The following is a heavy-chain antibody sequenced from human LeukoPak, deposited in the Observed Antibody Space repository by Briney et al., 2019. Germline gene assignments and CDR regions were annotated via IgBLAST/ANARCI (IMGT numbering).Heavy chain of an antibody. V-gene: IGHV7-4-1*02. D-gene: IGHD6-19*01. CDR2: INTNTGNP. CDR1: GYTFNSYA. J-gene: IGHJ3*02. Sequence: ASVKVSCKASGYTFNSYAMNWVRQAPGQGLEWMGWINTNTGNPTYAQGFTGRFVFSLDTSVSTAYLQISSLKAEDTAVYYCARVVLQQWLVDAFDIWGQGTMVTVSS. CDR3: ARVVLQQWLVDAFDI.